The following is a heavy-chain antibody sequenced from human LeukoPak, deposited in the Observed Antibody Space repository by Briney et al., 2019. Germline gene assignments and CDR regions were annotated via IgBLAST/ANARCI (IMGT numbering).Heavy chain of an antibody. CDR3: AKGITVMMVAPGY. D-gene: IGHD3-22*01. CDR2: IYSNNIT. Sequence: GGPLRLSCAASGFTVSSNYMTWVRQAPGKGLEWVSVIYSNNITFYADSVKGRFTISRDNSKNTLFLQMNSLRVEDTAVYYCAKGITVMMVAPGYWGQGTLVTVSS. J-gene: IGHJ4*02. V-gene: IGHV3-53*01. CDR1: GFTVSSNY.